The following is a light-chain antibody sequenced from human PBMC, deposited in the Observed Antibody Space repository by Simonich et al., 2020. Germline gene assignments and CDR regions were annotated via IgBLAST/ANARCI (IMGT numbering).Light chain of an antibody. J-gene: IGLJ3*02. CDR2: RNN. Sequence: QSVLTQPPSASGTPGQRVTISCSGSSSNIGSNYVYWYQQLPGTAPKLLIYRNNQRPSGDPDRFSGSKAGTSASLAISGLRSEDEADDYCAAWDDSLSGPVFGGGTKLTVL. CDR3: AAWDDSLSGPV. V-gene: IGLV1-47*01. CDR1: SSNIGSNY.